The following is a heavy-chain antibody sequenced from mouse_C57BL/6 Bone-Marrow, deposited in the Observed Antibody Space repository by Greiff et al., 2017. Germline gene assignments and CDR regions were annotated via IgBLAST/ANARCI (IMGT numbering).Heavy chain of an antibody. CDR1: GYTFTSYW. CDR2: IYPGSGST. V-gene: IGHV1-55*01. Sequence: VQLQQSGAELVKPGASVKMSCKASGYTFTSYWITWVKQRPGQGLEWIGDIYPGSGSTNYNEKFKSKATLTVDTSSSTAYMQRSSLKSEDSAVYYCAREWLTTIVARGYFDYWGQGTTLTVSS. J-gene: IGHJ2*01. D-gene: IGHD1-1*01. CDR3: AREWLTTIVARGYFDY.